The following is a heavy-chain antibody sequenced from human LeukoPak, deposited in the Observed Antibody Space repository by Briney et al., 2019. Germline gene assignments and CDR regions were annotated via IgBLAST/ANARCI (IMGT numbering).Heavy chain of an antibody. CDR3: ARNYGGEHYYYCYYMDV. D-gene: IGHD4-17*01. CDR2: ISSSSSYI. Sequence: TGGSLRLSCAASGFTFSSYSMNWVRQAPGKGLEWVSSISSSSSYIYYADSVKGRFTISRDNAKNSLYLQMNSLRAGDTAVYYCARNYGGEHYYYCYYMDVWGKGTTVTVSS. J-gene: IGHJ6*03. CDR1: GFTFSSYS. V-gene: IGHV3-21*01.